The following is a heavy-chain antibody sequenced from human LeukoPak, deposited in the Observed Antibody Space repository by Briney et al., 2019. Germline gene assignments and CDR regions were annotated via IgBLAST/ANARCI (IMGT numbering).Heavy chain of an antibody. CDR2: IYTGGST. CDR1: GFTISSNY. V-gene: IGHV3-53*01. CDR3: ASDIGP. Sequence: GGSLRLSCAASGFTISSNYMSWVRQAPGKGLEWVSVIYTGGSTNYADSVKGRFTISRDNSKNTLYLQMNSLRADDTAVYYCASDIGPWGQGTLVTVSS. D-gene: IGHD2-15*01. J-gene: IGHJ5*02.